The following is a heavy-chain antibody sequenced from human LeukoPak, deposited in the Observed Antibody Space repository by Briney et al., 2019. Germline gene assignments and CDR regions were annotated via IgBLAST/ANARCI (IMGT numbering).Heavy chain of an antibody. V-gene: IGHV1-46*01. CDR3: ARADTAMDLRVYYFDY. CDR1: GYTFTSYY. J-gene: IGHJ4*02. Sequence: GASVKVSCKASGYTFTSYYMHWVRQAPGHGLEWIGILKPRGGRTSYAQKFQGRVTMTRAISTSTVYLELSSLRSEEPAVYYGARADTAMDLRVYYFDYWGQGTLVTVSS. CDR2: LKPRGGRT. D-gene: IGHD5-18*01.